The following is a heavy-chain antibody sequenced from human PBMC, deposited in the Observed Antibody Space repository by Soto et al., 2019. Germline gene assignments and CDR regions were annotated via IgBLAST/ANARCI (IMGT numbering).Heavy chain of an antibody. V-gene: IGHV4-30-4*01. CDR1: GGSTSSDNY. CDR2: IYYSGDT. CDR3: AREGAESAYGLSYCGS. J-gene: IGHJ4*02. Sequence: QVQLQEAGPGLVKPSQTLSLTCTVSGGSTSSDNYWSWIRQPPGKGLEWIGHIYYSGDTVYNPSLNSRITRSIDTSKNKVSLMLSSTTASDPAVCFCAREGAESAYGLSYCGSCCQGSLFPVSA. D-gene: IGHD2-21*01.